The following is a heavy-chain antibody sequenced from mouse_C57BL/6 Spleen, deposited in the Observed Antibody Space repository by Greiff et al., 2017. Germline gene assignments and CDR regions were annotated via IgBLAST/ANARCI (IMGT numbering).Heavy chain of an antibody. V-gene: IGHV1-4*01. CDR3: ARSGLPYAMDY. CDR2: INPSSGYT. D-gene: IGHD2-2*01. Sequence: LVESGAELARPGASVKMSCKASGYTFTSYTMHWVKQRPGQGLEWIGYINPSSGYTKYNQKFKDKATLTADKSSSTAYMQLSSLTSEDSAVYYCARSGLPYAMDYWGQGTSVTVSS. J-gene: IGHJ4*01. CDR1: GYTFTSYT.